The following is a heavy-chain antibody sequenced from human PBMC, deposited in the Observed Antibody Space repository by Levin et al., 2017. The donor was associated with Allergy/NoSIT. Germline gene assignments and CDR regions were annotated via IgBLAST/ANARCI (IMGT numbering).Heavy chain of an antibody. Sequence: SQTLSLTCTVSGGSISSYYWNWIRQPPGKGLEWIWYIYNSGSTKYKPSLKSRVTISVDTSKNQFSLKVTSVTAADTAVYYCARESLGGVGDFDYWGQGILVTVSS. V-gene: IGHV4-59*01. D-gene: IGHD1-26*01. J-gene: IGHJ4*02. CDR2: IYNSGST. CDR3: ARESLGGVGDFDY. CDR1: GGSISSYY.